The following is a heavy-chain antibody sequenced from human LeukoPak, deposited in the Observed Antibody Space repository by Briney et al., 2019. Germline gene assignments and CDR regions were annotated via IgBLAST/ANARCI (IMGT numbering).Heavy chain of an antibody. CDR1: GGSISSYY. V-gene: IGHV4-59*01. CDR3: ARDRVYYRMDV. CDR2: VSYSGST. J-gene: IGHJ6*02. Sequence: SETLSLTCTVSGGSISSYYWSWIRQPPAKGLEWVGYVSYSGSTYYNPSLTTRVTISVDTSKNQFSLKLSSATAADTAVFYGARDRVYYRMDVWGQGTTVTVSS.